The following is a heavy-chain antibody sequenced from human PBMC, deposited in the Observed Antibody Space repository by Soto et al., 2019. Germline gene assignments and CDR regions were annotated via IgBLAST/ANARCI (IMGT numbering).Heavy chain of an antibody. CDR1: GYTFTSYY. V-gene: IGHV1-46*01. CDR2: INPSGGST. D-gene: IGHD5-12*01. CDR3: AREGGVSGYDGAFDY. J-gene: IGHJ4*02. Sequence: ASVKVSCKASGYTFTSYYMHWVRQAPGQGLEWMGIINPSGGSTSYAQKFQGRVTMTRDTSTSTVYMELSSLRSEDTAVYYCAREGGVSGYDGAFDYWGQGTLVTVSS.